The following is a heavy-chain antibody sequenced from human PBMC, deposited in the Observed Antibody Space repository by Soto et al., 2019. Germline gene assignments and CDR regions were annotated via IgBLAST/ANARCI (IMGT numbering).Heavy chain of an antibody. V-gene: IGHV5-51*01. D-gene: IGHD6-6*01. CDR3: ARRDSSSSVDWFDP. CDR1: GYSFTSYW. Sequence: GESLKISCNGSGYSFTSYWIGWVRQMPGKGLEWMGIIYPGDSDTRYSPSFQGQVTISADKSISTAYLQWSSLKASDTAMYYSARRDSSSSVDWFDPWGQGTLVTVSS. J-gene: IGHJ5*02. CDR2: IYPGDSDT.